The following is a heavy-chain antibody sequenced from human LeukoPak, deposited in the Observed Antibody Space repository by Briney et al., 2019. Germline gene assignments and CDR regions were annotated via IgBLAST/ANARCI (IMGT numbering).Heavy chain of an antibody. CDR2: ISSSSSYI. Sequence: PGGSLRLSCAASGYTFSSYSMNWVHQAPGKGLEWVSSISSSSSYIYYADSVKGRFTISRDNAKNSLYLQMNSLRAEDTAVYYCASELLGYCSGGSCDWGQGTLVTVSS. D-gene: IGHD2-15*01. V-gene: IGHV3-21*01. CDR3: ASELLGYCSGGSCD. J-gene: IGHJ4*02. CDR1: GYTFSSYS.